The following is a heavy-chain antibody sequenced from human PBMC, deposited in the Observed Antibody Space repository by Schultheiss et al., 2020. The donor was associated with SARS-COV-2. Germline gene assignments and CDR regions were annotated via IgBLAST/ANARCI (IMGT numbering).Heavy chain of an antibody. D-gene: IGHD2-2*01. Sequence: SETLSLTCTVSGGSISSYYWSWIRQPAGKGLEWIGRIYTSGSTNYNPSLKSRVTMSVDTSKNQFSLKLSSVTAADTAVYYCARQGDIVVVPAAIDFDYWGQGTLVTVSS. CDR3: ARQGDIVVVPAAIDFDY. V-gene: IGHV4-4*07. CDR2: IYTSGST. J-gene: IGHJ4*02. CDR1: GGSISSYY.